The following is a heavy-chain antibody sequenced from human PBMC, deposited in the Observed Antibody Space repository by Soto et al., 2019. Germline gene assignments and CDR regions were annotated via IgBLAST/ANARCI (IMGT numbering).Heavy chain of an antibody. CDR1: GGSIIRGGYH. D-gene: IGHD3-22*01. CDR3: ARATGTTPDSNGYYFY. J-gene: IGHJ4*02. Sequence: LSLPCTVSGGSIIRGGYHWSLIRQHPGKGLEWIGYIYYSGSTYYNPSLKSRVTISVDTSKNQFSLKLSSVTAADTAVYYCARATGTTPDSNGYYFYWGQGTLVTVSS. V-gene: IGHV4-31*03. CDR2: IYYSGST.